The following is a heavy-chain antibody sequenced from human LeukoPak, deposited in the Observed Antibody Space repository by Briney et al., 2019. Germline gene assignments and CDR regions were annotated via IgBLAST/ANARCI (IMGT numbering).Heavy chain of an antibody. CDR2: ISGGGSNK. J-gene: IGHJ4*01. CDR3: TRRVLYASNDY. CDR1: GVTFSSYA. D-gene: IGHD2-8*02. V-gene: IGHV3-30*04. Sequence: GGSLRLSCAASGVTFSSYAMHWVRQAPGKGLEWVAGISGGGSNKNDADSVKGRFTISRDDSKNTAYLQMNSLKTEDTAVYYCTRRVLYASNDYWGQGTLVTV.